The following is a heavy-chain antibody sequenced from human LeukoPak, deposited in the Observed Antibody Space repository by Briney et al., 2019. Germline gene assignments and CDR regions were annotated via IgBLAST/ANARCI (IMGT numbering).Heavy chain of an antibody. CDR1: GGSISGYH. CDR3: ARAGYYGSGNPGMNAFDI. J-gene: IGHJ3*02. D-gene: IGHD3-10*01. Sequence: SETLSLTCSVSGGSISGYHWSWIRQPPGKGLEWIGYIYYSGSSGSTNYNPSLKSRVTISVETSKNQFSLKLSSVTAADSAVYYCARAGYYGSGNPGMNAFDIWGQGTMVTVSS. CDR2: IYYSGSSGST. V-gene: IGHV4-59*01.